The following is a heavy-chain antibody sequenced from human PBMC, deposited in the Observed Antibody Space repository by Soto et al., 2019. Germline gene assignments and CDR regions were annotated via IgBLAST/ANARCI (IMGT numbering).Heavy chain of an antibody. J-gene: IGHJ6*02. V-gene: IGHV4-30-2*01. CDR2: IYHSGST. D-gene: IGHD5-12*01. CDR3: ARRRGFPYYYGMDV. Sequence: QLQLQESGSGLVKPSQTLSLTCAVSGGSISSGGYSWSWIRQPPRKGLEWIAYIYHSGSTYYNPSIKSQVTISVDRSTNQFSLKLSSVTAADTAVYYCARRRGFPYYYGMDVWGQGTTVTVSS. CDR1: GGSISSGGYS.